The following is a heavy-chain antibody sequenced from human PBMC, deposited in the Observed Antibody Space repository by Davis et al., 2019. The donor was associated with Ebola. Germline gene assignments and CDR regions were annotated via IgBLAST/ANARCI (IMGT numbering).Heavy chain of an antibody. Sequence: ASEKVSCKASGYTFTGYYMHWVRQAPGQGLEWMGWINPNSGGTNYAQKFQGWVTMTRDTSISTAYMELSRLRSDDTAVYYCARTVVTPNKGYYFDYWGQGTLVTVSS. V-gene: IGHV1-2*04. CDR1: GYTFTGYY. D-gene: IGHD4-23*01. CDR2: INPNSGGT. CDR3: ARTVVTPNKGYYFDY. J-gene: IGHJ4*02.